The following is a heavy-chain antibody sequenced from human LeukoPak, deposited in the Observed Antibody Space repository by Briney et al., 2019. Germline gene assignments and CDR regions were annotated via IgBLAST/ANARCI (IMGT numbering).Heavy chain of an antibody. J-gene: IGHJ3*02. CDR3: ARGGWAYYYDSSAFGAFDI. D-gene: IGHD3-22*01. CDR2: IIPIFGTA. CDR1: GGTFSSYA. Sequence: VKVSCKASGGTFSSYAISWVRQAPGQGLEWMGRIIPIFGTANYAQKFQGRVTITTDESTSTAYMELSSLRSEDTAVYYCARGGWAYYYDSSAFGAFDIWGQGTMVTVSS. V-gene: IGHV1-69*05.